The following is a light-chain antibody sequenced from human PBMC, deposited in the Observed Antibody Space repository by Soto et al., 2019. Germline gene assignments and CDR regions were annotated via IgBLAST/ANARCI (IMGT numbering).Light chain of an antibody. CDR3: QQYNNWPQT. CDR1: QSVSSN. CDR2: GAS. J-gene: IGKJ1*01. Sequence: EIVMTQSPATLSVSPGERATLSCRASQSVSSNLAWYQQKPGQAPRLLIYGASTRATGIPARFSCSGSGTEMTLTISSLQSEDFAVYYGQQYNNWPQTFGQGTKVEIK. V-gene: IGKV3-15*01.